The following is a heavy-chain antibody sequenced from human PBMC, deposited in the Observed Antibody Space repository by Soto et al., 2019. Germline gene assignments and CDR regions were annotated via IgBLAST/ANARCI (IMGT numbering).Heavy chain of an antibody. CDR1: GGSISSGGYY. CDR2: IYYSGST. D-gene: IGHD6-13*01. V-gene: IGHV4-31*03. CDR3: DRGSSSWYVGISSSDP. J-gene: IGHJ5*02. Sequence: TSETLSLTCTVSGGSISSGGYYWSWIRQHPGKGLEWIGYIYYSGSTYYNPSLKSRVTISVDTSKNQFSLKLSSVTAADTAMYYCDRGSSSWYVGISSSDPRGQGTLLTLSS.